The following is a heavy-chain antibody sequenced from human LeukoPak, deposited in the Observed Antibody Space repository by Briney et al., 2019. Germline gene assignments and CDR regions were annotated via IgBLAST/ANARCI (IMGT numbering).Heavy chain of an antibody. CDR1: GFKVRDVW. CDR3: AREGGWNDFDY. D-gene: IGHD1-1*01. CDR2: ISSSGNLI. J-gene: IGHJ4*02. V-gene: IGHV3-11*04. Sequence: GGSLRLSCGASGFKVRDVWMSWVRQAPGKGLEWVSYISSSGNLIHYADSVKGRFTFSRDNARNSLYLQMNSLRADDTAIYYCAREGGWNDFDYWGQGTLVTVSS.